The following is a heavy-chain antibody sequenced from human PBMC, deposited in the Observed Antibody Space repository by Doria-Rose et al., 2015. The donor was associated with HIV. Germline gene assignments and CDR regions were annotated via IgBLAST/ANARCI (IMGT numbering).Heavy chain of an antibody. CDR2: INPSAGST. D-gene: IGHD6-13*01. CDR3: ARGGWSSTWYYFDY. Sequence: FTSYYMHWVRQAPGQGLEWMGVINPSAGSTSSAQKFQGRVTMTWDTSTSTVYMELSSLRSEDTAVYYCARGGWSSTWYYFDYWGQGTLVTVSS. V-gene: IGHV1-46*01. J-gene: IGHJ4*02. CDR1: FTSYY.